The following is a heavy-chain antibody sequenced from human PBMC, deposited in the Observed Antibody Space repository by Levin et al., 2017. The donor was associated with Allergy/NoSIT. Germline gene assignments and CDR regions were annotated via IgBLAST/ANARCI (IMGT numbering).Heavy chain of an antibody. J-gene: IGHJ4*02. CDR2: IKQDGSEK. CDR1: GFTFSSYW. D-gene: IGHD2-2*02. Sequence: PGESLKISCAASGFTFSSYWMSWVRQAPGKGLEWVANIKQDGSEKYYVDSVKGRFTISRDNAKNSLYLQMNSLRAEDTAVYYCARESVVPAAIGPEFDYWGQGTLVTVSS. CDR3: ARESVVPAAIGPEFDY. V-gene: IGHV3-7*03.